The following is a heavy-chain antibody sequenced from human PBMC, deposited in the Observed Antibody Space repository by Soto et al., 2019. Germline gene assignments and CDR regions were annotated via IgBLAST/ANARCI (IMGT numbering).Heavy chain of an antibody. CDR1: GGSFSGYY. CDR3: ARGLKYYSSGYYQYDY. D-gene: IGHD3-22*01. V-gene: IGHV4-34*01. Sequence: QVQLQQWGAGLLKPSETLSLTCAVYGGSFSGYYWSWIRQPPGKGLEWIGEINHSGSTNYNPSLKSLVTISVDTSKNQFSLKLSSVTAADTAVYYCARGLKYYSSGYYQYDYWGQGTLVTVSS. J-gene: IGHJ4*02. CDR2: INHSGST.